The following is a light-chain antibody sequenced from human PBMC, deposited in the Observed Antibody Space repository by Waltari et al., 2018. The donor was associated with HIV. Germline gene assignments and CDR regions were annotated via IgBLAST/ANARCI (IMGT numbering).Light chain of an antibody. J-gene: IGLJ3*02. V-gene: IGLV6-57*04. CDR1: SGSIASNY. Sequence: NFMLTQPHSVSESPGKTVTISCTRSSGSIASNYVQWYQQRPGSAPTTVIYEDNQRPSGVPDRFSGSIDSSSNSASLTISGLKTEDVADYYCQSYDSSNQVFGGGTKLTVL. CDR3: QSYDSSNQV. CDR2: EDN.